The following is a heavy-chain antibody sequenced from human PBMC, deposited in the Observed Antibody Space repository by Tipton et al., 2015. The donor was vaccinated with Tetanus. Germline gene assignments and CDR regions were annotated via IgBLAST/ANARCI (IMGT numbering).Heavy chain of an antibody. CDR2: ISGGGHNT. CDR3: AGVTAQRTELYFDH. D-gene: IGHD6-13*01. CDR1: GFTLRRYG. Sequence: SLRLSCAASGFTLRRYGMHWVRQAPGEGLEWVSTISGGGHNTHYADSVQGRFTISRDNSKNTMYLQMNSLRAEDTAVYFCAGVTAQRTELYFDHWGQGALVTVSS. J-gene: IGHJ4*02. V-gene: IGHV3-23*01.